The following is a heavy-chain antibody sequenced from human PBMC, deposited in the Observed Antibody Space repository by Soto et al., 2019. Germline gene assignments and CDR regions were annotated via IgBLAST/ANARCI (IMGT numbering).Heavy chain of an antibody. V-gene: IGHV3-15*01. CDR2: IRSKADGGTT. CDR3: STELRWEELPVY. CDR1: GFTFTNAW. D-gene: IGHD1-26*01. Sequence: EVQLVESGGGLVKPGGSLRLSCATSGFTFTNAWMSWVRQAPGKGLEWVGRIRSKADGGTTDYAAPVNDRFTISRDDSKNTLYLQLNSLKTEDTAVYYCSTELRWEELPVYWGQGPLVTVSS. J-gene: IGHJ4*02.